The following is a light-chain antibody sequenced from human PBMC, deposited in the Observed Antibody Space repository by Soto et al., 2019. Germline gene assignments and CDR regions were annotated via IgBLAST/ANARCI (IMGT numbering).Light chain of an antibody. J-gene: IGKJ1*01. CDR1: QSVSSY. CDR3: QQYNSYWT. CDR2: DAS. V-gene: IGKV3-11*01. Sequence: EIVLTQSPATLSLSPGERATLSCRASQSVSSYLAWYQQKPGQAPRLLIYDASSLATGVPARFSGSGSGTEFTLTISSLQPDDFATYYCQQYNSYWTFGQGTKVDIK.